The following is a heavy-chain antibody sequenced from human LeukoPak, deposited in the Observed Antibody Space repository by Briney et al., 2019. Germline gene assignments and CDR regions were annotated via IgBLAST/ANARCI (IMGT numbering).Heavy chain of an antibody. CDR2: INGDGRTT. V-gene: IGHV3-64D*06. CDR3: VGDQVDDTGYLR. J-gene: IGHJ4*02. Sequence: PGGSLRLSCSASGFIFSTYTMYWVRQAPGKGLEYVSVINGDGRTTYYIDSVKGRFTISRDNSKNTLYLQMSSLRADDTAVYYCVGDQVDDTGYLRWGQGTRATVSA. D-gene: IGHD5-12*01. CDR1: GFIFSTYT.